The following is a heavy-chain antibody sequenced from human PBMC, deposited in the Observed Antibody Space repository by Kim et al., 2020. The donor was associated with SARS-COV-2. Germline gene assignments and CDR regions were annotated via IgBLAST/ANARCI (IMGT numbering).Heavy chain of an antibody. CDR1: GGSISSGGYY. CDR3: ARLVYYAYYGMDV. CDR2: IYYSGST. Sequence: SETLSLTCTVSGGSISSGGYYWSWIRQHPGKGLEWIGYIYYSGSTYYNPSLKSRVTISVDTSKNQFSLKLSSVTAADTAVYYCARLVYYAYYGMDVWGQGTTVTGSS. J-gene: IGHJ6*02. V-gene: IGHV4-31*03. D-gene: IGHD3-16*01.